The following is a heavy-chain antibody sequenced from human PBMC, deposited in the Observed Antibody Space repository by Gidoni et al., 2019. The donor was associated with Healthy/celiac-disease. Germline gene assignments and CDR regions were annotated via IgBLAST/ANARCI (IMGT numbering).Heavy chain of an antibody. J-gene: IGHJ4*02. Sequence: QVQLQQWGAGLSKPSATPSLTSAVFVGSFSASYWSWIRQTPGKGLEWIGEIKQSGSTNYNPSLKSRVTISVDTSKKRCSLKLRSVTAADTAVYYCARALMVRGVMDYRGQGTLVTVSS. CDR1: VGSFSASY. CDR3: ARALMVRGVMDY. D-gene: IGHD3-10*01. V-gene: IGHV4-34*01. CDR2: IKQSGST.